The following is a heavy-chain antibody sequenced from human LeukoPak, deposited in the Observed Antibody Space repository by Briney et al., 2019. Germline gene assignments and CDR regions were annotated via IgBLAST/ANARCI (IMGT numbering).Heavy chain of an antibody. J-gene: IGHJ5*02. Sequence: SETLSLTCTVSGGSISSYYWSWIRQPAGKGLEWIGRIYTSGSTNYNPSLKSRVTMSVDTSKNQFSLKLSSVTAADTAVYYCARDLGDYYDSSGHCNWFDPWGQGTLVTVSS. CDR1: GGSISSYY. D-gene: IGHD3-22*01. CDR3: ARDLGDYYDSSGHCNWFDP. CDR2: IYTSGST. V-gene: IGHV4-4*07.